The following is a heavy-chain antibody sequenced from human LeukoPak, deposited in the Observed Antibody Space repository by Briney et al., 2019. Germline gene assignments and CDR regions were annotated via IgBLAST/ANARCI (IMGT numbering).Heavy chain of an antibody. CDR2: ISSSSSYI. D-gene: IGHD6-6*01. Sequence: PGGSLRLSCAASGFTFSNAWMNWVRQAPGKGLEWVSSISSSSSYIYYADSVKGRFTISRDNAKNSLYLQMNSLRAEDTAVYYCAIGAARTDFDYWGQGTLVTVSS. J-gene: IGHJ4*02. CDR1: GFTFSNAW. CDR3: AIGAARTDFDY. V-gene: IGHV3-21*01.